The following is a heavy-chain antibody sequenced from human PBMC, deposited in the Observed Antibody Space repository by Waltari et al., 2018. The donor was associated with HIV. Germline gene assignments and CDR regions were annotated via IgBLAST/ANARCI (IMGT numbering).Heavy chain of an antibody. Sequence: TLTESGPALVKPTQTLKLTCTFSGFSLTTNGVGVGWIRQPPGQALEWLALILWDDDKRYSPGLKSRLSITKDTSRNQVVVSMTDVDPVDTGTYYCVYSPYCGHSHRYYYYCYGLDVWGPGTAVTVSS. V-gene: IGHV2-5*02. CDR3: VYSPYCGHSHRYYYYCYGLDV. CDR2: ILWDDDK. CDR1: GFSLTTNGVG. J-gene: IGHJ6*01. D-gene: IGHD2-21*01.